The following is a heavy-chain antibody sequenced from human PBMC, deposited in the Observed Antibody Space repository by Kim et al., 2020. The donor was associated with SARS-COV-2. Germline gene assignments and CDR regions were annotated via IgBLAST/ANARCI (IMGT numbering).Heavy chain of an antibody. J-gene: IGHJ2*01. CDR2: IYYSGST. V-gene: IGHV4-39*01. D-gene: IGHD2-15*01. CDR1: GGSISSSSYY. Sequence: SETLSLTCTVSGGSISSSSYYWGWIRQPPGKGLEWIGSIYYSGSTYYNPSLKSRVTISVDTSKNQFSLKLSSVTAADTAVYYCARPISSQAATPAGPFDLWGRGTLVTVSS. CDR3: ARPISSQAATPAGPFDL.